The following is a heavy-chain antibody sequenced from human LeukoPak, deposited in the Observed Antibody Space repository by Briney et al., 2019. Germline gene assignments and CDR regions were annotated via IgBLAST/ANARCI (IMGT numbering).Heavy chain of an antibody. CDR2: ISVYNGNS. Sequence: ASVKVSCKASGYTFTNFGISWVRQAPGQGLEWMGWISVYNGNSNYAQNLQGRVTMTTDTSTSTAYMELRSLRSGDTAVYYCARAGGWAREDYKADAFHIWGQGTMVTVST. D-gene: IGHD6-19*01. J-gene: IGHJ3*02. V-gene: IGHV1-18*01. CDR3: ARAGGWAREDYKADAFHI. CDR1: GYTFTNFG.